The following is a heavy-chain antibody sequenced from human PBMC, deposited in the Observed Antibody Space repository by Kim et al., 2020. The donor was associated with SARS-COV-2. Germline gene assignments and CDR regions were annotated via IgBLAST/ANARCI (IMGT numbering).Heavy chain of an antibody. CDR3: ARDSAAAGTSGAFDI. D-gene: IGHD6-13*01. Sequence: KFQGRVTITRDTSASTAYMELSSLRSEDTAVYYCARDSAAAGTSGAFDIWGQGTMVTVSS. V-gene: IGHV1-3*01. J-gene: IGHJ3*02.